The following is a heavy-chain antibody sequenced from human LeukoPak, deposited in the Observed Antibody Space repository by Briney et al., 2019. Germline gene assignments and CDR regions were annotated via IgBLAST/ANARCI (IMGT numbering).Heavy chain of an antibody. J-gene: IGHJ4*02. Sequence: SVKVSCKASGGTFSSYAISWVRQAPGQGLEWMGRITPILGIANYAQKFQGRVTITADKSTSTAYMELSSLRSEDTAVYYCAVPRLWGRGPFDYWGQGTLVTVSS. D-gene: IGHD3-16*01. CDR1: GGTFSSYA. CDR3: AVPRLWGRGPFDY. V-gene: IGHV1-69*04. CDR2: ITPILGIA.